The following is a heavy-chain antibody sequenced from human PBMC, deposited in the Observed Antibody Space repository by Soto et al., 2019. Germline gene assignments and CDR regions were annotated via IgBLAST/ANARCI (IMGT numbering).Heavy chain of an antibody. V-gene: IGHV1-69*04. D-gene: IGHD3-3*01. Sequence: ASVKVSCKASGGTFSSYTISWVRQAPGQGLEWMGRIIPILGIANYAQKFQGRVTITADKSTSTAYMELSSLRSEDTAVYYCARDSSPTSFGVVITYYYMQVWGKGTMVTVSS. CDR2: IIPILGIA. J-gene: IGHJ6*03. CDR3: ARDSSPTSFGVVITYYYMQV. CDR1: GGTFSSYT.